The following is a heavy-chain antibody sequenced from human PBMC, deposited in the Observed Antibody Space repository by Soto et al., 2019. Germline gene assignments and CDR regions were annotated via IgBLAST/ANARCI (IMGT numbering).Heavy chain of an antibody. CDR2: IYYSGST. D-gene: IGHD3-22*01. J-gene: IGHJ5*02. CDR3: ARGYYYDSSGYPNWFDP. Sequence: PSETLSLTCTVSGGSISSGGYYWSWIRQHPGKGLEWIGYIYYSGSTYYNPSLKSRVTISVDTSKNQFSLKLSSVTAADTAVYYCARGYYYDSSGYPNWFDPWGQGTLVTVSS. CDR1: GGSISSGGYY. V-gene: IGHV4-31*03.